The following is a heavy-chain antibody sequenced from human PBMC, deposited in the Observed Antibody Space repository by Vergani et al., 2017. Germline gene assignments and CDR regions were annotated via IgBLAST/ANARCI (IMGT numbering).Heavy chain of an antibody. J-gene: IGHJ4*02. V-gene: IGHV1-46*03. CDR1: GYTFSNYS. CDR2: INPSGGHT. CDR3: ARGDYGILTGYRY. D-gene: IGHD3-9*01. Sequence: QVQLEQSGAEVKKSGASVKVSCKTSGYTFSNYSMHWVRQAPGQGLEWMGIINPSGGHTNYAQKFQGRVTMTRDTSTSTVYMELSSLRSEDTAIYYCARGDYGILTGYRYWGQGTLVTVSA.